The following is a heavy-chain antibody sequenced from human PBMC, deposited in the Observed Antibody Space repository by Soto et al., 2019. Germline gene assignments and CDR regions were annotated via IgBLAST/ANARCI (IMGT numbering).Heavy chain of an antibody. D-gene: IGHD5-18*01. CDR1: GGSFSGYY. CDR2: INHSGST. Sequence: ASETLSLTCAVYGGSFSGYYWSWIRQPPGKGLEWIGEINHSGSTNYNPSLKSRVTISVDTSKNQFSLKLSSVTAADTAVYYCARGGGYSYGYCYRGQRTPVTVS. V-gene: IGHV4-34*01. CDR3: ARGGGYSYGYCY. J-gene: IGHJ4*02.